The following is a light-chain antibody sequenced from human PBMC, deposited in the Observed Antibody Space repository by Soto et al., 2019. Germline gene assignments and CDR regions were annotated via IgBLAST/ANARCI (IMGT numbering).Light chain of an antibody. V-gene: IGKV1-9*01. CDR3: QQLSMYTST. J-gene: IGKJ4*01. CDR2: AAS. Sequence: IQLTQSPSSLSASVGDRVTITCRASQDIAIYLAWYQQKPGEAPKLLIYAASTLYGRVPSRFSGSGSGTDFALTITSLPAQDFATYYCQQLSMYTSTFGGGTKVEI. CDR1: QDIAIY.